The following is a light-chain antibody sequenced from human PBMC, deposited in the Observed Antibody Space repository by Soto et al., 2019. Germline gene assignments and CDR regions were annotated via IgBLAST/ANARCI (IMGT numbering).Light chain of an antibody. Sequence: AIQLTQSPSSLSASVGDRVTISCRASQGIRNDLGWYQQKPGKAPKVLIYASSNLHSGVPSRFSGSGSGTDFTLTISSLQPEDFATYYCLQDYNYPHTVGPGTKVDIK. CDR1: QGIRND. CDR3: LQDYNYPHT. J-gene: IGKJ3*01. CDR2: ASS. V-gene: IGKV1-6*01.